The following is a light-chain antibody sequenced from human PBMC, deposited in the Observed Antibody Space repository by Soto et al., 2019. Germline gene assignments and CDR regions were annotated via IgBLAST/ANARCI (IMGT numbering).Light chain of an antibody. CDR3: HLYLRSPNT. Sequence: EIVLTQSPGTLSLSPGERATLSCRASQSISSSYVACYQQKPGQAPRLLIYGASSRATGIPDRFSGSGSGTDFTLTISRLEPEDFAVFYCHLYLRSPNTFGQGTKLEIK. CDR2: GAS. J-gene: IGKJ2*01. CDR1: QSISSSY. V-gene: IGKV3-20*01.